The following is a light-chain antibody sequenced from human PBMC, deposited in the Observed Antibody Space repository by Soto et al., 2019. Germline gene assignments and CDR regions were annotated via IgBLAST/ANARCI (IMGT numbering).Light chain of an antibody. J-gene: IGKJ4*01. CDR1: QGISSD. CDR3: QHSYSTPFT. V-gene: IGKV1-39*01. CDR2: AAS. Sequence: DISMSQSPSTMSASVVDRVTITCQASQGISSDLNWYQQKPGKAPKLLIYAASSLQSGVPSRFSGSGSGTDFTLTISCLQPEDVATYCCQHSYSTPFTFGEGTKVDI.